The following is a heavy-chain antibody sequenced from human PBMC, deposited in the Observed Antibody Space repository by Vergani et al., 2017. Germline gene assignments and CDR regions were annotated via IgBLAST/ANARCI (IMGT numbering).Heavy chain of an antibody. Sequence: QVQLVQSGAEVKKPGASVKVSCKASGYTFTNYYMHWVRQAPGQGLEWMGIINPSGGSTSYAQKFQGRITMTRDTSTSTVYMGLSSLRSEDTAVYYCARDPNTSSWSEGFDYWGQGTLVTVSS. J-gene: IGHJ4*02. CDR3: ARDPNTSSWSEGFDY. V-gene: IGHV1-46*03. CDR1: GYTFTNYY. D-gene: IGHD6-13*01. CDR2: INPSGGST.